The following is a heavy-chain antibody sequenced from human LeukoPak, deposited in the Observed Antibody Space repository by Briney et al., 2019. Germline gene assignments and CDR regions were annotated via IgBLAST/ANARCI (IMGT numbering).Heavy chain of an antibody. CDR3: ASYGDYLYY. CDR1: GFTFSSYW. Sequence: GGSLRLSCPASGFTFSSYWMHWVRQAPGKGLVWVSRINSDESSTSYADSVKGRFTISRDNAKNTLYLQMNSLRAEDTAVYYCASYGDYLYYWGQGTLVTVSS. J-gene: IGHJ4*02. D-gene: IGHD4-17*01. V-gene: IGHV3-74*01. CDR2: INSDESST.